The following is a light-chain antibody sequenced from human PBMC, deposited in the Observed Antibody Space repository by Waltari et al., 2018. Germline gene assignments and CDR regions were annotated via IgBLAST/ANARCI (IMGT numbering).Light chain of an antibody. CDR1: QSVSIW. CDR2: KAS. J-gene: IGKJ1*01. CDR3: QQYNSYSRT. Sequence: DIQMTHSPSTLSASVGDRVTITCRASQSVSIWLAWYQQKPGKAPNLLIYKASTLESGVPSRFSGSGSGTEFTLTISSLQPDDFATYYCQQYNSYSRTFGQGTKVEI. V-gene: IGKV1-5*03.